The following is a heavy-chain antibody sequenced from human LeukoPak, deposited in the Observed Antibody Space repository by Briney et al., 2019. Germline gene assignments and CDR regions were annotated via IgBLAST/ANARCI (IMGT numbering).Heavy chain of an antibody. J-gene: IGHJ4*02. V-gene: IGHV4-39*01. CDR2: IYYSGST. Sequence: SETLSLTCTVSGGSISSSSYYWGWIRQPPGKGLEWIGSIYYSGSTYYNPSLKSRVTISVDTSKTQFSLKLSSVTAADTAVYYCASPGGGPTDYWGQGTLVTVSS. D-gene: IGHD3-16*01. CDR1: GGSISSSSYY. CDR3: ASPGGGPTDY.